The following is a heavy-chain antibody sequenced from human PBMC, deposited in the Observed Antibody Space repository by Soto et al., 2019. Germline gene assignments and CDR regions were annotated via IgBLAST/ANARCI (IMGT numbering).Heavy chain of an antibody. CDR1: GGSISSGDYY. CDR2: IYYSGST. J-gene: IGHJ4*02. CDR3: ASRSSGWYFDY. V-gene: IGHV4-31*03. D-gene: IGHD6-19*01. Sequence: PSETLSLTCTVSGGSISSGDYYWSWIRQHPGKGLEWIGYIYYSGSTYYNPSLKSRVTISVDTSKNTLYLQMNSLRADDTAVYYCASRSSGWYFDYWGQGTLVTVSS.